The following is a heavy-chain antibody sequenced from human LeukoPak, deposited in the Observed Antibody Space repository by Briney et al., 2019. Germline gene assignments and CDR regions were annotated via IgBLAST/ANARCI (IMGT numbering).Heavy chain of an antibody. J-gene: IGHJ5*02. CDR3: PRGSEWDLLGSCDR. V-gene: IGHV4-39*01. CDR1: GGSISSSSYY. D-gene: IGHD1-26*01. Sequence: SETLSLTCTVSGGSISSSSYYWGWIRQPPGKGLEWIGSIYYSGSTYYNPSLKSRVTISVDTSKNQFSLKLSSVTAADTAVYYCPRGSEWDLLGSCDRWGQGTLVTVSS. CDR2: IYYSGST.